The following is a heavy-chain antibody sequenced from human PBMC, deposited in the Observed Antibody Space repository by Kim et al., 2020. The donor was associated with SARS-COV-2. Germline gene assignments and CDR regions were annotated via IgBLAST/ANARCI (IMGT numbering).Heavy chain of an antibody. J-gene: IGHJ4*02. CDR3: ARDVTMVRGVCGFDY. CDR1: GYTFTSYY. V-gene: IGHV1-46*01. CDR2: INPSGGST. D-gene: IGHD3-10*01. Sequence: ASVKVSCKASGYTFTSYYMHWVRQAPGQGLEWMGIINPSGGSTSYAQKFQGRVTMTRDTSTSTVYMELSSLRSEDTAVYYCARDVTMVRGVCGFDYWGQGTLVTVSS.